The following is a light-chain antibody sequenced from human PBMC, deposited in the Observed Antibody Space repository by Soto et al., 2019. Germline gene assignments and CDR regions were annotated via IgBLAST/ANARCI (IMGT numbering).Light chain of an antibody. J-gene: IGKJ1*01. V-gene: IGKV3-11*01. CDR1: QSVGSY. Sequence: EIVLTQSPATLSLSPGERATLSCRASQSVGSYLAWYQHKPGHAPRLLIYDASHRATGIPARFSGSGSGTDFTLTISSLEPEDFAVYYCEQYGSSPRTFGQGTKVDI. CDR2: DAS. CDR3: EQYGSSPRT.